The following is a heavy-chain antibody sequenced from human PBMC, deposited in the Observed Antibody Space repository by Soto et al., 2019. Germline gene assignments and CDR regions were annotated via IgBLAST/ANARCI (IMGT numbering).Heavy chain of an antibody. Sequence: EVPLVESGGGLVKPGGSLRLSCAASGFTFSSYSMNWVRQAPGKGLEWVSSISSSSSYIYYADSVKGRFTISRDNAKNSLYLQMNSLRAEDTAVYYCARDRAWDYGDFAFDYWGQGTLVTVSS. CDR1: GFTFSSYS. CDR2: ISSSSSYI. D-gene: IGHD4-17*01. V-gene: IGHV3-21*01. CDR3: ARDRAWDYGDFAFDY. J-gene: IGHJ4*02.